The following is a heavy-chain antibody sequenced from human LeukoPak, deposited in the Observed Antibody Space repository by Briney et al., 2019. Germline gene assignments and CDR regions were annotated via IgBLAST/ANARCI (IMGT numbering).Heavy chain of an antibody. Sequence: LRLSCAASGFTFSSYAMSWVRQAPGKGLEWIGYIYSNGGAFYNPSLKSRVTISVDTSRNQFSLRLSSVTAADTAIYYCARGPSDYTWGQGTLVTVSS. CDR3: ARGPSDYT. CDR2: IYSNGGA. CDR1: GFTFSSYA. J-gene: IGHJ5*02. D-gene: IGHD4-11*01. V-gene: IGHV4-31*02.